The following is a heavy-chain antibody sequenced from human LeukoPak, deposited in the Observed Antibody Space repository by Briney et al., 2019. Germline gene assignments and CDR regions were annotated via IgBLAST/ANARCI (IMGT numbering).Heavy chain of an antibody. CDR3: ARGGTMIRGPFDP. D-gene: IGHD3-10*01. J-gene: IGHJ5*02. V-gene: IGHV1-2*02. CDR2: IIPDTGDT. Sequence: ASVKVSCKASGYTFTAYYVHWVRQPPGQGLEWMGWIIPDTGDTKYAQEFQGRVTMTRDTSISTAYMDLSRLTSDDTAMYYCARGGTMIRGPFDPWGQGTLVTVSS. CDR1: GYTFTAYY.